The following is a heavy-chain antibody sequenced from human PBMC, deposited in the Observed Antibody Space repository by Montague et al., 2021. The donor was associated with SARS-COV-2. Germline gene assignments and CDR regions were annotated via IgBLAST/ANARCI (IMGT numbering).Heavy chain of an antibody. J-gene: IGHJ6*02. CDR1: GFTFSSYA. V-gene: IGHV3-23*01. Sequence: SLRLSCAASGFTFSSYALPWVRQAPGKGLEWVSAISNSGGRTYYADSVKGRFTISRDNSKNTLYLQMNSLRGEDTAIYYCAKSGVVINPYYYYGMGVWGQGTTVTVSS. CDR2: ISNSGGRT. CDR3: AKSGVVINPYYYYGMGV. D-gene: IGHD3-22*01.